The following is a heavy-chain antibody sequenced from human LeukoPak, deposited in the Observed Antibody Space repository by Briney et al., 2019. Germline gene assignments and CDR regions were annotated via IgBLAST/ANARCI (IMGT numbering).Heavy chain of an antibody. CDR1: GFALKSYS. J-gene: IGHJ4*02. Sequence: GGSLRLSCAGSGFALKSYSLSWVRQAPGKGLEWVSSISSTSAYIYYADSVKGRFTISRDNVDNVVYLQMNSLRAEDTAVYYCARGEVLGDYWGQGTLVTVSS. D-gene: IGHD3-10*01. CDR3: ARGEVLGDY. CDR2: ISSTSAYI. V-gene: IGHV3-21*04.